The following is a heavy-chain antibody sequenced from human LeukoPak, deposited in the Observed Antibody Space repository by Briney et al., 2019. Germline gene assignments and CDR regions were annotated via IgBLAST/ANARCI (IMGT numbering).Heavy chain of an antibody. J-gene: IGHJ6*02. CDR1: GGSISSYY. CDR2: IYTSGST. V-gene: IGHV4-4*07. CDR3: ARDTVLYIAAAGTRIRGYHGMDV. Sequence: SETLSLTCTVSGGSISSYYWSWIRQPAGKGLEWIGRIYTSGSTNYNPSLKSRVTMSVDTSKNQFSLKLSSVTAADTAVYYCARDTVLYIAAAGTRIRGYHGMDVWGQGTTVTVSS. D-gene: IGHD6-13*01.